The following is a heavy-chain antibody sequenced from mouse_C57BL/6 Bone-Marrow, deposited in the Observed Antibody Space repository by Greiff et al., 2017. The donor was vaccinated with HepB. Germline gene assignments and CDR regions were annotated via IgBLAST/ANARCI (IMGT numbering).Heavy chain of an antibody. J-gene: IGHJ2*01. Sequence: EVKLLESGPVLVKPGASVKMSCKASGYTFTDYYMNWVKQSHGKSLEWIGVINPYNGGTSYNQKFKGKATLTVDKSSSTAYMELNSLTSEDSAVYYCASTLYGSSLYYFDYWGQGTTLTVSS. CDR2: INPYNGGT. V-gene: IGHV1-19*01. CDR1: GYTFTDYY. CDR3: ASTLYGSSLYYFDY. D-gene: IGHD1-1*01.